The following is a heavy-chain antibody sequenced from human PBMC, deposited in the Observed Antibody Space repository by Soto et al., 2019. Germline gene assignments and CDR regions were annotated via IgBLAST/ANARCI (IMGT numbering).Heavy chain of an antibody. CDR2: IYYSGST. D-gene: IGHD3-16*01. Sequence: SETLSLTCTVSGGYISSGGYYWSWIRQHPGKGLEWIGYIYYSGSTYYNPSLKSRVTISVDTSKNQFSLKLSSVTAADTAVYYCASRRGPNLYGMDVWGQGTTVTVS. V-gene: IGHV4-31*03. J-gene: IGHJ6*02. CDR1: GGYISSGGYY. CDR3: ASRRGPNLYGMDV.